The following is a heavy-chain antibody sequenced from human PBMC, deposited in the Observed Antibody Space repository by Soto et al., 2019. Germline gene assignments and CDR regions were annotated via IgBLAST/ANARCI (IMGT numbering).Heavy chain of an antibody. CDR3: ARSRANYYDSRGYYYSTFDY. V-gene: IGHV1-69*12. D-gene: IGHD3-22*01. CDR2: IIPMFGTA. Sequence: QVQLVQSGAEVKKPGSSVKVSCKTSGGTFSSYAISWVRQAPGQGLEWMGGIIPMFGTANYAQKFQGRVTSTADESTSTAYMELSSLRCEDTAVYYCARSRANYYDSRGYYYSTFDYWGQGTLVTVSS. CDR1: GGTFSSYA. J-gene: IGHJ4*02.